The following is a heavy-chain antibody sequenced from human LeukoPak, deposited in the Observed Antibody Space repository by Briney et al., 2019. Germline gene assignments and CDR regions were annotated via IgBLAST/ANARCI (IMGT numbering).Heavy chain of an antibody. Sequence: GESLKISCKGSGYNFSSYWIDWVRQMTGKGLEWMGIIYPGDSDTRYSPFFQGQVTISADKSIRTAYLQWNSLKASDTAMYYCARGGSFGTWETIDSWGQGTLVTVSS. CDR2: IYPGDSDT. CDR1: GYNFSSYW. V-gene: IGHV5-51*01. CDR3: ARGGSFGTWETIDS. J-gene: IGHJ4*02. D-gene: IGHD3-10*01.